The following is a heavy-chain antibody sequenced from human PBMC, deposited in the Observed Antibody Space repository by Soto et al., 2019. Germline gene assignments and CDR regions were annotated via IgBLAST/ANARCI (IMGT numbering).Heavy chain of an antibody. D-gene: IGHD2-8*01. CDR2: IYYSGST. CDR1: GGSISSYY. Sequence: QVQLQESGPGLVKPSETLSLTCTVSGGSISSYYWSWIRQPPGKGLEWIGYIYYSGSTNYNPSLKSRVTISVAPSKNQFSLKLSSVTAADTAVYYCARHSLVLMVYAPDLGAFDIWGQGTMVTVSS. J-gene: IGHJ3*02. V-gene: IGHV4-59*08. CDR3: ARHSLVLMVYAPDLGAFDI.